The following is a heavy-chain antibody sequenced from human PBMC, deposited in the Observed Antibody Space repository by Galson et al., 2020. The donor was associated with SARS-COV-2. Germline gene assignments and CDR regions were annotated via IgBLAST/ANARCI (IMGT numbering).Heavy chain of an antibody. V-gene: IGHV4-31*03. J-gene: IGHJ4*02. CDR2: IYYSGST. CDR1: GGSISSGGYY. D-gene: IGHD5-18*01. Sequence: ETSETLSLTCTVSGGSISSGGYYWSWIRQHPGTGLEWIGYIYYSGSTYYNPSLKSRVTISVDTSKNQFSLKLSSVTAADTAVYYCARVDNWDTAMVFDYWGQGTLVTVSS. CDR3: ARVDNWDTAMVFDY.